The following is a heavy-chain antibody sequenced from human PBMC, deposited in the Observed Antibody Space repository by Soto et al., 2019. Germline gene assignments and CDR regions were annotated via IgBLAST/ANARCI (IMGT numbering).Heavy chain of an antibody. Sequence: ASVKVSCKASGYTFTSYAMHWVRQAPGQRLEWMGWINAGNGNTKYSQKFQGRVTITRDTSASTAYMELSSLRSEDTAVYYCARGGYDFWSGYYPSSKTKQEYYFDYWGQGTLVTVSS. V-gene: IGHV1-3*01. J-gene: IGHJ4*02. CDR2: INAGNGNT. CDR3: ARGGYDFWSGYYPSSKTKQEYYFDY. CDR1: GYTFTSYA. D-gene: IGHD3-3*01.